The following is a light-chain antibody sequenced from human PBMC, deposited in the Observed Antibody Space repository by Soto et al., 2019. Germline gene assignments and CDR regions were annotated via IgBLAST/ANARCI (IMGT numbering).Light chain of an antibody. V-gene: IGLV4-69*01. CDR2: LNSDGSH. CDR3: QTWGTGMV. Sequence: QRVLTQAPSGSASLGASVKLTCTLSSGHSSYAIAWHQQQPEKGPRYLMKLNSDGSHSKGDGIPDRFSGSSSGAEHYLTISSLQSEDEADYYCQTWGTGMVFGGGTKLTVL. J-gene: IGLJ2*01. CDR1: SGHSSYA.